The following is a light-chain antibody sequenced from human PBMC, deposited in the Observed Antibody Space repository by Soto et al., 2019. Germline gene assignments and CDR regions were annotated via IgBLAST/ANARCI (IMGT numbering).Light chain of an antibody. J-gene: IGKJ2*01. CDR1: QSVSSSSY. CDR3: RQYGSSPSYT. CDR2: GAS. V-gene: IGKV3-20*01. Sequence: EIVLTQSPGTLSLSPGERATLSCRASQSVSSSSYLAWYQQKPGQAPRHLIYGASSRAPGIPQRFSGSGYATDFTLTISRMEPEDFAVYYCRQYGSSPSYTFGQGTKLEIK.